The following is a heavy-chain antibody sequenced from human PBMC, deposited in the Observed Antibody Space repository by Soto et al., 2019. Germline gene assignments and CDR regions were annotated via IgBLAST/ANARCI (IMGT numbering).Heavy chain of an antibody. CDR1: GYPFTSYG. CDR2: ISAYNGNT. D-gene: IGHD3-9*01. CDR3: ARGRYDISTGYPRAFDI. J-gene: IGHJ3*02. V-gene: IGHV1-18*04. Sequence: GXPVKVACKASGYPFTSYGIIWVRQSPGQGLEWMGWISAYNGNTNYAQKLQCRVTMTTDTSTSTAYMELRSLRSDDTAVYYCARGRYDISTGYPRAFDIWGQGTMVTVSS.